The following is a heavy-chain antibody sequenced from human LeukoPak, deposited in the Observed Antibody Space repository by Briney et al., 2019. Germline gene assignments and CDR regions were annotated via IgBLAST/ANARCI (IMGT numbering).Heavy chain of an antibody. CDR3: ARVQVDAVGATEDAFDI. D-gene: IGHD1-26*01. CDR2: IYTSGST. J-gene: IGHJ3*02. CDR1: GGSISSYY. Sequence: SETLSLTCTVSGGSISSYYWSWIRQPAGKGLEWIGRIYTSGSTNYNPSPKSRVTMSVDTSKNQFSLKLSSVTAADTAVYYCARVQVDAVGATEDAFDIWGQGTMVTVSS. V-gene: IGHV4-4*07.